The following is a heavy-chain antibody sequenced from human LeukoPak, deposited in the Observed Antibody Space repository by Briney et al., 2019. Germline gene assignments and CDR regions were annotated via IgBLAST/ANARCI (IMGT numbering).Heavy chain of an antibody. CDR3: ARVSSPSLNAFDI. V-gene: IGHV3-21*01. CDR2: ISSSSSYI. CDR1: GFTFSSYS. Sequence: GGSLRLSCAASGFTFSSYSMNWVRQAPGKGLEGVSSISSSSSYIYYADSVKGRFTISRDNAKNSLYLQTNSLRAEDTAVYYCARVSSPSLNAFDIWGQGTMVTVSS. D-gene: IGHD6-13*01. J-gene: IGHJ3*02.